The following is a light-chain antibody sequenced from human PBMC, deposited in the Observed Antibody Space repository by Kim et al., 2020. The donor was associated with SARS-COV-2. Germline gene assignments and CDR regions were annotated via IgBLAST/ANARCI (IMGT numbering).Light chain of an antibody. Sequence: GQSITLSCAGTSSSVSAYNRVSWYRQPPGTAPKLLIYDVSTRPSGVSNRFSGSKSGNTASLTISGLQAEDEADYYCSSYTYSTTWVFGGGTQLTVL. J-gene: IGLJ3*02. CDR1: SSSVSAYNR. V-gene: IGLV2-14*04. CDR2: DVS. CDR3: SSYTYSTTWV.